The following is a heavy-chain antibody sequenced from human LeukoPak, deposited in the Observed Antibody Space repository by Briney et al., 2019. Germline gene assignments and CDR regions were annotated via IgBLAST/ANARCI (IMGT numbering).Heavy chain of an antibody. D-gene: IGHD6-19*01. CDR2: IYPSDSAA. CDR3: ARHGAGQQWLLAH. J-gene: IGHJ4*02. Sequence: GASLKISSKGSGYSFTSYWIGLVRQMPGKGLEWVWIIYPSDSAACSSPSLQGQVTISADKSISTAYLQWGSLKASDSAMYYCARHGAGQQWLLAHWGQGTLVTVSS. CDR1: GYSFTSYW. V-gene: IGHV5-51*01.